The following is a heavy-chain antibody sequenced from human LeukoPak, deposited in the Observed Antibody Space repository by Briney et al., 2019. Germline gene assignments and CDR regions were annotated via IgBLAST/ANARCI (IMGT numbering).Heavy chain of an antibody. CDR2: INWNSGTI. Sequence: GRSLRLSCAASGFTFDDYAMHWFRQAPGKGLEWVSGINWNSGTIGYADSVKGRFTISRDNAKNSLYLQMNSPRAEDMALYYCAKGSCSSTSCYVWFDPWGQGTLVTVSS. CDR1: GFTFDDYA. J-gene: IGHJ5*02. D-gene: IGHD2-2*01. CDR3: AKGSCSSTSCYVWFDP. V-gene: IGHV3-9*03.